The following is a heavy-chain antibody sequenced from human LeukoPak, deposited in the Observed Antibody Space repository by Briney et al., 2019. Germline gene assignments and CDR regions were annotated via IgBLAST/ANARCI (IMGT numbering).Heavy chain of an antibody. CDR3: AKSGFDWLLSYFDY. CDR2: ITSSSTYR. Sequence: PGGSLRLSCAASGFTVSSNYMNWVRQAPGKGLEWVSSITSSSTYRYYADSVKGRFTISRDNAKNSLYLQMNSLRAEDTAVYYCAKSGFDWLLSYFDYWGQGTQVTVSS. J-gene: IGHJ4*02. CDR1: GFTVSSNY. V-gene: IGHV3-21*04. D-gene: IGHD3-9*01.